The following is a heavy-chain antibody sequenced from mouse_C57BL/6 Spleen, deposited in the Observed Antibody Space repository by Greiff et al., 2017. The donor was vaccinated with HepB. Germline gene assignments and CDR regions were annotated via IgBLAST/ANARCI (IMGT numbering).Heavy chain of an antibody. J-gene: IGHJ4*01. CDR3: ASRWYYFSSYPYYYAMDY. Sequence: VQLQQSGAELVMPGASVKLSCKASGYTFTSYWMHWVKQRPGQGLEWIGEIDPSDSNTNYNQKFKGKSTLTVDKSSSTAYMQLSSLTSEVSAVYYCASRWYYFSSYPYYYAMDYWGQGTSVTVSS. D-gene: IGHD1-1*01. CDR1: GYTFTSYW. V-gene: IGHV1-69*01. CDR2: IDPSDSNT.